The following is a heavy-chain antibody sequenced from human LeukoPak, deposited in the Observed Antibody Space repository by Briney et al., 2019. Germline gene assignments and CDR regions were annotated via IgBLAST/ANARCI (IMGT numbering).Heavy chain of an antibody. CDR2: INPSGGST. V-gene: IGHV1-46*01. Sequence: ASVKVSCKASGYTFTSYYMHWVRQAPGQGLEWMGIINPSGGSTSYAQKFKGRVTMTRDTTTSTVYMELSSLRSEDTGVYYCARXSRETYYYDSRWGADAFXIWGQGTXVT. J-gene: IGHJ3*02. D-gene: IGHD3-22*01. CDR1: GYTFTSYY. CDR3: ARXSRETYYYDSRWGADAFXI.